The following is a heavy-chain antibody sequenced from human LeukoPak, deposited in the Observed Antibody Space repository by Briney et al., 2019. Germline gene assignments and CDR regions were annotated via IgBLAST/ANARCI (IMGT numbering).Heavy chain of an antibody. CDR1: GFTFLSYA. D-gene: IGHD2-2*01. CDR3: AKHGVVSIAVVPSTTYFDY. CDR2: VSGSGSST. V-gene: IGHV3-23*01. Sequence: GGSLRLSCAASGFTFLSYAMGWVRQAPGKGLEWVSAVSGSGSSTYYADSVKGRFTISRDNSKNTPSLQMNSLRAEDTAVYYCAKHGVVSIAVVPSTTYFDYWGQGTLVTVSS. J-gene: IGHJ4*02.